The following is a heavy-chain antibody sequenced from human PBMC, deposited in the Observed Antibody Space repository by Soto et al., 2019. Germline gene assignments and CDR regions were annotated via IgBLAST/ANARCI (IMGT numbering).Heavy chain of an antibody. CDR1: GGSISSYY. CDR2: IYYSGST. Sequence: PSETLSLTCTVSGGSISSYYWSWIRQPPGNGLEWIGYIYYSGSTNYNPSLKSRVTISVDTSKNQFSLKLSSVTAADTAVYYCARVSAARPFFNYYYYMDVWGKGTTVTVSS. D-gene: IGHD6-6*01. V-gene: IGHV4-59*01. J-gene: IGHJ6*03. CDR3: ARVSAARPFFNYYYYMDV.